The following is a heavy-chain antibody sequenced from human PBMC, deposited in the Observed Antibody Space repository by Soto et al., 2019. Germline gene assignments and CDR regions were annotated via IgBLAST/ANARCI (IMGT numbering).Heavy chain of an antibody. CDR2: ISYDGSNK. J-gene: IGHJ6*02. CDR1: GFTFSSYG. V-gene: IGHV3-30*18. Sequence: GGSLRLSCAASGFTFSSYGVHWVRQAPGKGLEWVAVISYDGSNKYYADSVKGRFTISRDNSKNTLYLQMNSLRAEDTAVYYCAKDLFSVYGGNSVPPYYYYYYGMDVWGQGTTVTVSS. CDR3: AKDLFSVYGGNSVPPYYYYYYGMDV. D-gene: IGHD4-17*01.